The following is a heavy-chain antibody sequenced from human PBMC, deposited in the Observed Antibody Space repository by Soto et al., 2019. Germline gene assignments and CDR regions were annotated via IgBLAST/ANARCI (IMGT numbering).Heavy chain of an antibody. Sequence: SETLSLTCAVYGGSFSGYYWSWIRQPPGKGLEWIGEINHSGSTNYNPSLKSRVTISVDTSKNQFSLKLSSVTAADTAVYYCARTYDSSGSALDYWGQGTLVTVSS. V-gene: IGHV4-34*01. D-gene: IGHD3-22*01. J-gene: IGHJ4*02. CDR2: INHSGST. CDR3: ARTYDSSGSALDY. CDR1: GGSFSGYY.